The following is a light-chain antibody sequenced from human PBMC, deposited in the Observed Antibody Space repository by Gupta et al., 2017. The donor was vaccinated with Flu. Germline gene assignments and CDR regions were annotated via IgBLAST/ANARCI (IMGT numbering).Light chain of an antibody. Sequence: SAVTERRSVSVSRRQSVTLSCTGTSSDVGGFNYLSFYQKHPGNAPKLMFCDVSKRPSGFPDCFSGSTSGNTASLTISVLEAEDDADYYCSSSAGSLVVFGGGTKLTVL. CDR2: DVS. V-gene: IGLV2-11*01. J-gene: IGLJ3*02. CDR1: SSDVGGFNY. CDR3: SSSAGSLVV.